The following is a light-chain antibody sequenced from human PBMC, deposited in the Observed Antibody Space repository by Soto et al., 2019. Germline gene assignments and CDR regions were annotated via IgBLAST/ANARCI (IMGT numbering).Light chain of an antibody. CDR2: EVS. Sequence: QSVLTQPPSASGSPGQSVTITCSGTSSDVGEENYVSWYQQHPGKAPKLMIYEVSNRPSGVSNRFSGSKSGNTASLTISGLQAEDEADYYCSSYTSSSTQVFGGGTKLTVL. CDR1: SSDVGEENY. J-gene: IGLJ3*02. CDR3: SSYTSSSTQV. V-gene: IGLV2-14*01.